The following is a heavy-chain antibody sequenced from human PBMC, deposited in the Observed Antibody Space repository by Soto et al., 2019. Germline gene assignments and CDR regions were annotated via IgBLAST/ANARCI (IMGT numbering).Heavy chain of an antibody. D-gene: IGHD3-9*01. V-gene: IGHV3-30*18. Sequence: QVQLVESGGGLVQRGTSLRISCAASGFTFSTHGMHWVRQAPGKGLEWVAMISHDGSEKYYVDSVKGRFTISRDTSKNTLFLQMDSRRDVDTAVYYCAKEWGETDWYNWFDSWGQGTLVTVSS. J-gene: IGHJ5*01. CDR2: ISHDGSEK. CDR3: AKEWGETDWYNWFDS. CDR1: GFTFSTHG.